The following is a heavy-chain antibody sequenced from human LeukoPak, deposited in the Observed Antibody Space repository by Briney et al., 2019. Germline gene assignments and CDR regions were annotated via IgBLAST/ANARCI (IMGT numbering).Heavy chain of an antibody. D-gene: IGHD2-21*02. CDR1: GLSLSAGVG. J-gene: IGHJ5*02. CDR3: AHRRGWVTWFDA. Sequence: KSGPTLVRPTQTLTLTCTLSGLSLSAGVGVGWIRQPPGEALEWLAAIYWNHDDVHYSPSLKGRVTVTKDFSKNQVVLTMTNVDPVDTATYFCAHRRGWVTWFDAWGQGTLVTVSS. CDR2: IYWNHDD. V-gene: IGHV2-5*01.